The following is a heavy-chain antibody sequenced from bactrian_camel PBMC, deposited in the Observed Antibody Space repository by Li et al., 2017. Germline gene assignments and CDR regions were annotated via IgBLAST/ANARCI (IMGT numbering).Heavy chain of an antibody. V-gene: IGHV3S53*01. D-gene: IGHD4*01. CDR1: GYIRSRYC. Sequence: QVQLVESGGGSVQAGGSLRLSCAASGYIRSRYCMGWFRQAPGKEREGVATIDTGGSTTYADSVKGRFTISKDNAKNSLYLQMNSLKPEDTAMYYCAAAQGDVYSDYARYAPERFGYWGQGTQVTVS. J-gene: IGHJ6*01. CDR2: IDTGGST. CDR3: AAAQGDVYSDYARYAPERFGY.